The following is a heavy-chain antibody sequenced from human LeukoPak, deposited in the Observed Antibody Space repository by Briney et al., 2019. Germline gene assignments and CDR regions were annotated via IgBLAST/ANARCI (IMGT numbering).Heavy chain of an antibody. CDR1: GFSFTSYG. Sequence: ASVKVSCKTFGFSFTSYGISWERQAPGQGLEWMGWISGYNGKTNYAQKFQDRLTMTTDTSTSTVYMEIRNLRSDDTAVYYCARTMAEHAFDIWGQGTKVTVSS. CDR2: ISGYNGKT. CDR3: ARTMAEHAFDI. V-gene: IGHV1-18*01. J-gene: IGHJ3*02. D-gene: IGHD3-10*01.